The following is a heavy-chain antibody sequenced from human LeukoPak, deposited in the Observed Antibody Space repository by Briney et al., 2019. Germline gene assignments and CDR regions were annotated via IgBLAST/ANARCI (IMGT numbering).Heavy chain of an antibody. D-gene: IGHD3-3*01. Sequence: GASVKVSCKASGYTFTNYDINWVRQASGQGLEWMGTMRPSSGNTAFAQNFQGRVTLSRNTSISTAYSELTSLRSEDTAVYFCARGYDFWSSYDDAFDIWGQGTMVIVSS. V-gene: IGHV1-8*01. J-gene: IGHJ3*02. CDR2: MRPSSGNT. CDR3: ARGYDFWSSYDDAFDI. CDR1: GYTFTNYD.